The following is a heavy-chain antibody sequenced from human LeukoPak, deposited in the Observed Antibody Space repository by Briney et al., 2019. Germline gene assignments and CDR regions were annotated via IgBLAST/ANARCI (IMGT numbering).Heavy chain of an antibody. CDR3: ARVRRDGYNRDAFDI. CDR1: DFTFSHYG. Sequence: PGRSLRLSCAASDFTFSHYGMHWVRQAPGKGLEWVAVMYYAGTNQYYADSVKGRFTISRDNSNNRLYLQMNSLRAEDTAVYYCARVRRDGYNRDAFDIWGQGTMVTVSS. CDR2: MYYAGTNQ. J-gene: IGHJ3*02. D-gene: IGHD5-24*01. V-gene: IGHV3-33*01.